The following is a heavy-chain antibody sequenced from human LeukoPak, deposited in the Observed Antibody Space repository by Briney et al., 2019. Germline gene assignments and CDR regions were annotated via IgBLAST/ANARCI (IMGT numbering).Heavy chain of an antibody. J-gene: IGHJ4*02. Sequence: AGGSLRLSCAASGFTFSSYEMNWVRQAPGKGLEWVSYISSSGSTIYYADSVKGRFTISRDNAKNSQYLQMNSLRAEDTAVYYCASRPLYQLLRIYDYWGQGTLVTVSS. D-gene: IGHD2-2*01. CDR2: ISSSGSTI. CDR3: ASRPLYQLLRIYDY. CDR1: GFTFSSYE. V-gene: IGHV3-48*03.